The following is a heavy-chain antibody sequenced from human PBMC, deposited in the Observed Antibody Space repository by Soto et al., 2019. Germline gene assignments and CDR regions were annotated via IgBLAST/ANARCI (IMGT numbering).Heavy chain of an antibody. Sequence: SKNLSLTCSVSGGSISSSNWWSWFRQPPGKGLEWIGEIYHSGSTNYNPSLKSRVTISVDKSKNQFSLKLSSVTAADTAVYYCAMQPVDESCSQCYYYRLACPGTGTPVTVSS. V-gene: IGHV4-4*02. CDR1: GGSISSSNW. CDR2: IYHSGST. J-gene: IGHJ6*04. D-gene: IGHD2-15*01. CDR3: AMQPVDESCSQCYYYRLAC.